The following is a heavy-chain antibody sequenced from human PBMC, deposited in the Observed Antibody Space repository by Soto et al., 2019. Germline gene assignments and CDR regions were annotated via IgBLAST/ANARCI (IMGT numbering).Heavy chain of an antibody. D-gene: IGHD2-8*01. CDR1: GFTFSSYA. CDR3: ARDYGLYCTNGVCGSGSGGMDV. CDR2: ISYDGSNK. V-gene: IGHV3-30-3*01. J-gene: IGHJ6*02. Sequence: QVQLVESGGGVVQPGRSLRLSCAASGFTFSSYAMHWVRQAPGKGLEWVAVISYDGSNKYYADSVKGRFTISRDNSKNTLYLQMNSLRAEDTAVYYCARDYGLYCTNGVCGSGSGGMDVWGQGTTVTVSS.